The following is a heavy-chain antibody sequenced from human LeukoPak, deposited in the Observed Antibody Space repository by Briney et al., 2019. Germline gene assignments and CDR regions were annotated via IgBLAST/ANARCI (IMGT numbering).Heavy chain of an antibody. D-gene: IGHD3-3*01. Sequence: SETLPLTCTVSGGSVSSGSYYWSWIRQPPGKGLEWIGYIYYSGSTNYNPSLKSRVTISVDTSKNQFSLKLSSVTAADTAVHYCARAPTITIFGVVIKQAWFDPWGQGTLVTVSS. J-gene: IGHJ5*02. CDR2: IYYSGST. CDR1: GGSVSSGSYY. V-gene: IGHV4-61*01. CDR3: ARAPTITIFGVVIKQAWFDP.